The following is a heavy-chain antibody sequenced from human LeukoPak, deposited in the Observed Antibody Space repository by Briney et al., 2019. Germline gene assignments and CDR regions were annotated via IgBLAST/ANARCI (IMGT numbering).Heavy chain of an antibody. CDR2: ISGSGGVT. Sequence: GGSLRLSCAASGFTFSNYAMTWVRQAPGKGPEWVSGISGSGGVTYYAGSVKGRFTISRDNSKNTLYVQMNSLRVEDTAVYYCAKTSDISVRYYFDYWGQGTLVAVSS. V-gene: IGHV3-23*01. CDR1: GFTFSNYA. J-gene: IGHJ4*02. D-gene: IGHD3-22*01. CDR3: AKTSDISVRYYFDY.